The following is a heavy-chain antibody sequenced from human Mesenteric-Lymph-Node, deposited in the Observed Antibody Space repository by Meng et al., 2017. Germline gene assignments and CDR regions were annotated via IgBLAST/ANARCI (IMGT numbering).Heavy chain of an antibody. V-gene: IGHV3-23*01. J-gene: IGHJ4*02. CDR3: ATATYSSGWTAERDY. Sequence: GESLKISCAASGFTFSNYAMSWVRQASGQGLEWVSAIIGSGASTFYADSVRGRFTISRDNSRNTLYLQMDGLRAEDTAVYYCATATYSSGWTAERDYGGQGTLVTVSS. CDR1: GFTFSNYA. CDR2: IIGSGAST. D-gene: IGHD6-19*01.